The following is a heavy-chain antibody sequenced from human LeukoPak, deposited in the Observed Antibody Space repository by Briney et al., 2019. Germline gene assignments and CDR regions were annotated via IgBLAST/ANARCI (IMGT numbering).Heavy chain of an antibody. CDR2: INHSGST. J-gene: IGHJ4*02. V-gene: IGHV4-34*01. CDR3: ARGRGYVKLYYFDY. Sequence: SETLSLTCTVSGGSINNGGYSWSWIRQPPGKGLEWIGEINHSGSTNYNPSLKSRVTISVDTSKNQFSLKLSSVTAADTAVYYCARGRGYVKLYYFDYWGQGTLVTVSS. CDR1: GGSINNGGYS. D-gene: IGHD3-16*01.